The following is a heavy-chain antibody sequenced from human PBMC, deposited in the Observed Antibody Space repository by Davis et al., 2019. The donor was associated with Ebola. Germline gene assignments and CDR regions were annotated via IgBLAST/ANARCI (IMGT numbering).Heavy chain of an antibody. CDR1: GFTFSDYY. CDR2: ISGGGGST. CDR3: AKDTSNVWFDV. D-gene: IGHD6-19*01. V-gene: IGHV3-23*01. J-gene: IGHJ3*01. Sequence: GESLKISCTGSGFTFSDYYMTWVRQAPGKGLVWVSAISGGGGSTYYADSVKGRFTISRDNSKNTLHLQMNSLRVEDTAIYYCAKDTSNVWFDVWGQGTMVTVSS.